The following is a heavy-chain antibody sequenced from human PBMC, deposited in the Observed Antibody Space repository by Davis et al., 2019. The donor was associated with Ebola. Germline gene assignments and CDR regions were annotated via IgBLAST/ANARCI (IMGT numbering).Heavy chain of an antibody. J-gene: IGHJ6*02. V-gene: IGHV5-51*01. CDR2: IYPGDSDT. D-gene: IGHD6-13*01. Sequence: GESLNISCKCSGYSFTSYWIGWVRQMPGKGLEWMGIIYPGDSDTRYSPSFQGQVTISADKSISTAYLQWSSLKASDTAMYYCARLDSSSWAPYYYYGMDVWGQGTTVTVSS. CDR3: ARLDSSSWAPYYYYGMDV. CDR1: GYSFTSYW.